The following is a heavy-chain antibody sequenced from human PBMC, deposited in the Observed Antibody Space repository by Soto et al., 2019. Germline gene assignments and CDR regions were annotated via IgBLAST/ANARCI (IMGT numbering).Heavy chain of an antibody. V-gene: IGHV1-18*01. Sequence: QVQLVQSGAEVKKPGASVKVSCRASGYTFTSYGISWVRQAPGQGLGWLGWISAYNGNTNYAQKFQGRVTMTTDTSTNTAYMELRSLRPDDSAMYFCARYILSGYYGNYYYYAMDVWGQGTTVAVSS. J-gene: IGHJ6*02. CDR2: ISAYNGNT. CDR1: GYTFTSYG. CDR3: ARYILSGYYGNYYYYAMDV. D-gene: IGHD3-9*01.